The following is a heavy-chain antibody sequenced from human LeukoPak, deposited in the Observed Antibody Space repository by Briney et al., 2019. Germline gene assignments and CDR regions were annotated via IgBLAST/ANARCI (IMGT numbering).Heavy chain of an antibody. CDR3: AKGVAAAGTRLFDY. Sequence: GGSLRLSCAASGFTFSSYAMSWVRQAPGKGLEWVSAISGSGGSTYYADSVKGRFTVSRDNSKNTLYLQMNSLRAEDTAVYYCAKGVAAAGTRLFDYWGQGTLVTVSS. D-gene: IGHD6-13*01. CDR2: ISGSGGST. V-gene: IGHV3-23*01. CDR1: GFTFSSYA. J-gene: IGHJ4*02.